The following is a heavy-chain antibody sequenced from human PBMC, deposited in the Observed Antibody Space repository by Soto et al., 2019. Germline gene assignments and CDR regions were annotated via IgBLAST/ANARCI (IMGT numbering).Heavy chain of an antibody. CDR1: GYAFTTYG. V-gene: IGHV1-18*01. CDR3: ARGGYGDY. CDR2: ISAHNGNT. D-gene: IGHD1-1*01. J-gene: IGHJ4*02. Sequence: QVHLVQSGAEVKKPGASVKVSCKGSGYAFTTYGITWVRQAPGQGLEWMGWISAHNGNTNYEQKLQARATVTRDTSTRTAYMELRSLRSDDTAVYYCARGGYGDYWGQGALVTVSS.